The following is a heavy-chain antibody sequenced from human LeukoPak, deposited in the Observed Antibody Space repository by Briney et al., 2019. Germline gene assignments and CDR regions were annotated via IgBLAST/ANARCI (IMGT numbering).Heavy chain of an antibody. J-gene: IGHJ4*02. V-gene: IGHV3-48*02. CDR1: GFTFSSYS. CDR2: ISTSSSTI. D-gene: IGHD4-17*01. Sequence: PGGSLRLSCAASGFTFSSYSMNWVRQAPGKGLEWVSYISTSSSTIYYADSVKGRLTISRDNAKNSLYLQMNSLRDEDTAVYYCARESPHGDYHFDYWGQGTLVTVSS. CDR3: ARESPHGDYHFDY.